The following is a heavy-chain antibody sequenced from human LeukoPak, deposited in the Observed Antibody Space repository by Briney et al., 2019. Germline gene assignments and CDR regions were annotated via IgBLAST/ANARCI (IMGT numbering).Heavy chain of an antibody. V-gene: IGHV1-2*02. CDR3: VPSTGYFNTWGAFDI. CDR1: GFTFTAFY. J-gene: IGHJ3*02. CDR2: INLSSGGT. Sequence: ASVKVSCKASGFTFTAFYMHWVRQAPGQGLEWMAWINLSSGGTNYAQKFRGRVTMTRDSSISTAYMELTSLRSDDTAIYYCVPSTGYFNTWGAFDIWGQGPMVTVSS. D-gene: IGHD2-15*01.